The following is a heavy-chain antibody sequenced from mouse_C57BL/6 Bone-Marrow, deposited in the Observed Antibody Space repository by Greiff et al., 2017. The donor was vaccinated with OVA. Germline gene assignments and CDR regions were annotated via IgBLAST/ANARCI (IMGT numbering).Heavy chain of an antibody. V-gene: IGHV1-69*01. CDR3: ARSIYDGSFDY. Sequence: VQLQQPGAELVMPGASVKLSCKASGYTFTSYWMHWVKQRPGQGLEWIGEIDPSDSYTNYNQKFKGKSTLTVDKSSSTAYMQLSSLTSEDSAVYYCARSIYDGSFDYWGQGTTLTVSS. J-gene: IGHJ2*01. D-gene: IGHD2-3*01. CDR2: IDPSDSYT. CDR1: GYTFTSYW.